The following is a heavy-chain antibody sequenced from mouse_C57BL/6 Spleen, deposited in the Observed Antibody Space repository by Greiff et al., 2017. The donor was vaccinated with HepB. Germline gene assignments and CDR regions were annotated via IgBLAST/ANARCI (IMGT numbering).Heavy chain of an antibody. D-gene: IGHD4-1*01. J-gene: IGHJ2*01. V-gene: IGHV1-82*01. Sequence: VKPGASVKISCKASGYAFSSSWMNWVKQRPGKGLEWIGRIYPGDGDTNYNGKFKGKATLTADKSSSTAYMQLSSLTSEDSAVYFCARLGGSFDYWGQGTTLTVSS. CDR2: IYPGDGDT. CDR3: ARLGGSFDY. CDR1: GYAFSSSW.